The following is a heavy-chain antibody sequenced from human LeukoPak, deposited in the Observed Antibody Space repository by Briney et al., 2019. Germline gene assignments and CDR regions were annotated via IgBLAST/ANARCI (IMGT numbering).Heavy chain of an antibody. V-gene: IGHV1-2*02. J-gene: IGHJ4*02. CDR2: SNPNSGDT. D-gene: IGHD2-2*01. Sequence: ASVKVSCKASGDTFTGYYIHWVRQAPGQGLEWMGWSNPNSGDTNHAQKFQGRVTMTRDTSISTAYIELSRLRSDDTAVYYCARAPSATKFYYWGQGTLVTVSS. CDR1: GDTFTGYY. CDR3: ARAPSATKFYY.